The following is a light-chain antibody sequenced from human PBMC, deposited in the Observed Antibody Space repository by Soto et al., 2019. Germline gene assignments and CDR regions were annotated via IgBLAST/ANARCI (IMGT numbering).Light chain of an antibody. CDR1: QTISNN. J-gene: IGKJ4*01. CDR3: QQSYSTPLT. CDR2: GAS. Sequence: DIQMTQSPSSLSASVGDRVTISCQATQTISNNLNWYQEKPGKHPKLLIYGASILQSGVPSRFSGSRSGTDCTLTFSSLQPDDFATYYCQQSYSTPLTLGGGTKVE. V-gene: IGKV1-39*01.